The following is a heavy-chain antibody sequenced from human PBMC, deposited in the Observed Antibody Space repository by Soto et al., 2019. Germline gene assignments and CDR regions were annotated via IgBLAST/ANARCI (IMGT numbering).Heavy chain of an antibody. CDR3: ARGRSSSSWPRWFDP. CDR2: MNPNSGNT. J-gene: IGHJ5*02. V-gene: IGHV1-8*01. D-gene: IGHD6-13*01. Sequence: ASVKVSCKASGYTFTSYDINWVRQATGQGLEWMGWMNPNSGNTGYAQKFQGRVTMTRNTSISTAYMELSSLRSEDTAVYYCARGRSSSSWPRWFDPWGQGTLVTVSS. CDR1: GYTFTSYD.